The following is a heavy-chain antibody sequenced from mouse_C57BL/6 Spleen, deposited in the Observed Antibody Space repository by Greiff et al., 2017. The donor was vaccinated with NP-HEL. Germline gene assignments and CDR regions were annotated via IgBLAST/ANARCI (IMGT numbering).Heavy chain of an antibody. D-gene: IGHD1-1*01. Sequence: VQLQESGAELVKPGASVKISCKASGYAFSSYWMNWVKQRPGKGLEWIGQIYPGDGDTNYNGKFKGKATLTADKSSSTAYMQLSSLTSEDSAVYFCASGYGSSYGWYCDVWGTGTTVTVSS. CDR2: IYPGDGDT. J-gene: IGHJ1*03. CDR1: GYAFSSYW. CDR3: ASGYGSSYGWYCDV. V-gene: IGHV1-80*01.